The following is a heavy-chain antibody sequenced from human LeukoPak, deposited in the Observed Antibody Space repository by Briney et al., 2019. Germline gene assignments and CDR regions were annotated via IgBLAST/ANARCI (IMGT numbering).Heavy chain of an antibody. D-gene: IGHD2-8*01. CDR3: TRSTNLEAFDI. J-gene: IGHJ3*02. CDR1: GGSFSSGTYY. V-gene: IGHV4-61*01. CDR2: IYYSGST. Sequence: SETLSLTCTVSGGSFSSGTYYWSWIRQPPGKGLEWIGYIYYSGSTNYNPSLKSRVTISVDTSKNQCSLKLSSVTTADTAVYYCTRSTNLEAFDIWGQGTMVTVSS.